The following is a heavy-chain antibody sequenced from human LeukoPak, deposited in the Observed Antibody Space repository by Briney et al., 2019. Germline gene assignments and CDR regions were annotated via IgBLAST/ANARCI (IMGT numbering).Heavy chain of an antibody. CDR2: ISAYNGNT. CDR3: ARGDIVATTRYYYYGMDV. CDR1: GYTFTGYY. V-gene: IGHV1-18*04. Sequence: GASVKVSCKASGYTFTGYYMHWVRQAPGQGLEWMGWISAYNGNTNYAQKFQGRVTMTTDTSTSTAYMELRSLRSDDTAVYYCARGDIVATTRYYYYGMDVWGQGTTVTVSS. D-gene: IGHD5-12*01. J-gene: IGHJ6*02.